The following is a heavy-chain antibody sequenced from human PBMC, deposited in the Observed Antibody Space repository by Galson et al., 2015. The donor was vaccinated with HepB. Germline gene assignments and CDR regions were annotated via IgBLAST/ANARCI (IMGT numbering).Heavy chain of an antibody. V-gene: IGHV3-7*03. Sequence: SLRLSCAASGFTFSSYWMSWVRQAPGKGLEWVANIKQDGSEKYYVDSVKGRFTISRDNAKNSLYLQMNSLRAEDTAVYYCAREILPDYYDSSGYPDVAFDIWGQGTMVTVSS. CDR1: GFTFSSYW. J-gene: IGHJ3*02. CDR2: IKQDGSEK. CDR3: AREILPDYYDSSGYPDVAFDI. D-gene: IGHD3-22*01.